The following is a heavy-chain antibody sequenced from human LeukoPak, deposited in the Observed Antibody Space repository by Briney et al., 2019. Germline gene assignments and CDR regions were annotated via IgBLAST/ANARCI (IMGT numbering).Heavy chain of an antibody. CDR1: GFTFSSYW. Sequence: PGGSLRLSCAASGFTFSSYWMSWVRQAPGKGLEWVANIKQDGSEKYYVDSVKGRFTNSRDNAKNSLYLQMNSLRAEDMAVYYCARDLYSSSWLDAFDIWGQGTMVTVSS. J-gene: IGHJ3*02. CDR3: ARDLYSSSWLDAFDI. V-gene: IGHV3-7*01. CDR2: IKQDGSEK. D-gene: IGHD6-13*01.